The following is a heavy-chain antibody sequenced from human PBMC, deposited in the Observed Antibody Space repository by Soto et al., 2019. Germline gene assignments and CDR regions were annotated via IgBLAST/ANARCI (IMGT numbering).Heavy chain of an antibody. V-gene: IGHV3-23*01. D-gene: IGHD4-17*01. J-gene: IGHJ4*02. CDR2: ITNTGITT. CDR1: GFDFSTHA. CDR3: AKGFDYGDTKHIDH. Sequence: RRLSCAASGFDFSTHALTWVRQAPGKGLEWLSSITNTGITTHYADSVKGRFTISRENSRNTLHLQLNNQRVDDTAVYYCAKGFDYGDTKHIDHWGQGTLVTASS.